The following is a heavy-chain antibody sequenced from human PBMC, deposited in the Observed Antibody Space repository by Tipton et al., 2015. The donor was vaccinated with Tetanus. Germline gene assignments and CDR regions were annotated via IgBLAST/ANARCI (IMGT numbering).Heavy chain of an antibody. CDR2: IYHSGST. CDR1: GGSISSSNW. J-gene: IGHJ4*02. D-gene: IGHD6-19*01. V-gene: IGHV4-4*02. CDR3: ASSAPGIAVAGTQY. Sequence: TLSLTCAVSGGSISSSNWWSWVRQPPGQGLEWIGEIYHSGSTNYNPSLKSRFTISVDKSKNQFSLKLSSVTAADTAVYYCASSAPGIAVAGTQYWGQGTLVTVSS.